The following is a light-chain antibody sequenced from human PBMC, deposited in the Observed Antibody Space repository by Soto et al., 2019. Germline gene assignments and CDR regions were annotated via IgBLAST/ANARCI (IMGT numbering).Light chain of an antibody. CDR1: QSVSRNS. V-gene: IGKV3-20*01. CDR3: QHYGTSPEVT. J-gene: IGKJ5*01. CDR2: GAS. Sequence: EIVMTQSPATLSVSPGERATLSCRASQSVSRNSFAWYQQKPGQAPRLLMHGASSRATGIPDRFSGSGSGADFTLTISRVEPEDFAVYYCQHYGTSPEVTFGQGTRLEIK.